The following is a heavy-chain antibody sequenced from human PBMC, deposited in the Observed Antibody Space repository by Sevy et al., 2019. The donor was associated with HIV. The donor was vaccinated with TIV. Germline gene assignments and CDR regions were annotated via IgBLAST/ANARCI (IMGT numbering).Heavy chain of an antibody. CDR2: IYTSRRT. CDR1: GDSISSGNHW. CDR3: ARDGIRRDYYHGMDV. Sequence: SETLSLTCTVSGDSISSGNHWWSWIRQPAGKGLEWIGRIYTSRRTIYNPVLRSRVTMSVDTSTTQFFLNLNSVTAADTAVYYCARDGIRRDYYHGMDVWGQGTTVTVSS. J-gene: IGHJ6*02. V-gene: IGHV4-61*02. D-gene: IGHD1-26*01.